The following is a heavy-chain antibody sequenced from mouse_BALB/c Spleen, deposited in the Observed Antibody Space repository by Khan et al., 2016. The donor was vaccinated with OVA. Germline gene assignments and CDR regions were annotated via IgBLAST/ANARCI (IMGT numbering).Heavy chain of an antibody. CDR1: GFTFSTYG. CDR3: ARLAYYYNSEGFAY. J-gene: IGHJ3*01. Sequence: EVELVESGGDLVRPGGSLKLSCAASGFTFSTYGMPWVRQTPDKRLEWVATINTGGVYTYYPDSVKGRFTITRDNAKNTLYLQLSSLKSEDTAIYYCARLAYYYNSEGFAYWGQGTLVTVSA. CDR2: INTGGVYT. D-gene: IGHD1-1*01. V-gene: IGHV5-6*01.